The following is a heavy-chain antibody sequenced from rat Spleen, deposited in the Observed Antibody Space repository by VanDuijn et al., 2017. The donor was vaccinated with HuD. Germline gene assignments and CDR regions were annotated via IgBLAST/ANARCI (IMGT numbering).Heavy chain of an antibody. J-gene: IGHJ4*01. V-gene: IGHV5-58*01. D-gene: IGHD1-7*01. CDR3: AKDRDYGNEPNWAHNVMDA. CDR1: GFTFSSYW. Sequence: EVQLVETGGGLVQPGRSLKLSCVASGFTFSSYWMYWIRQAPGKGLEWISSINTDGDSTYYPDSVKGRFTISRDNAENTVYLQMNSLRSEDTATYYCAKDRDYGNEPNWAHNVMDAWGQGASVTVSS. CDR2: INTDGDST.